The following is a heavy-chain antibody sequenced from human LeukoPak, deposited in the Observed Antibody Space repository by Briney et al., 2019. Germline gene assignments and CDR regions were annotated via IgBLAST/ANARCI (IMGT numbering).Heavy chain of an antibody. CDR3: TRLDRYTNGANFDY. CDR2: IRSKANNYAT. V-gene: IGHV3-73*01. CDR1: GFTFSVSV. Sequence: GGSLRLSCAASGFTFSVSVIHWVRQASGKGLEWVGHIRSKANNYATAYAASVKGRFTISRDDSKNTAYLQMNSLKTEDTAVYYCTRLDRYTNGANFDYWGQGTLVTVPS. D-gene: IGHD5-18*01. J-gene: IGHJ4*02.